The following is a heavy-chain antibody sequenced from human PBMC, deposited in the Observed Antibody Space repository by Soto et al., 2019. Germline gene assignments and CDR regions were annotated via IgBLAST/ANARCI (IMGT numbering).Heavy chain of an antibody. V-gene: IGHV3-21*01. CDR2: ISSSSSYI. Sequence: EVQLVESGGGLVKPGGSLRLSCAASGFTFSSYSMNWVRQAPGKGLEWVSSISSSSSYIYYADSVKGRFTISRDNAKNSLYLQMNSLRAEDTAVYYCARDRVQPDYYYYMDVWGKGTTVTVSS. CDR3: ARDRVQPDYYYYMDV. J-gene: IGHJ6*03. D-gene: IGHD6-13*01. CDR1: GFTFSSYS.